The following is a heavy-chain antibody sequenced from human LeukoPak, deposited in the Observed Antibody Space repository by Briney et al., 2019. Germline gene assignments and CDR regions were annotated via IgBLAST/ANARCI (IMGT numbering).Heavy chain of an antibody. CDR3: ARESSRETMVVTPTDY. D-gene: IGHD4-23*01. V-gene: IGHV3-21*01. CDR1: GFTFSTYI. Sequence: GGSLRLSRAASGFTFSTYIMNWVRQAPGKGLEWVSSISSTGSYIYYADSVKGRFTISRDNAKNSLYLQMNSLRAEDTAVYYCARESSRETMVVTPTDYWGQGTLVTVSS. CDR2: ISSTGSYI. J-gene: IGHJ4*02.